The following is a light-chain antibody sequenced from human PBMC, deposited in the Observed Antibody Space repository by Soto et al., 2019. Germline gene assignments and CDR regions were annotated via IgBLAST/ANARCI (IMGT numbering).Light chain of an antibody. CDR3: QQRHIWPPT. CDR2: DAS. J-gene: IGKJ4*01. CDR1: QTVSSY. Sequence: EIVLTQSPATLSLSPGERATLSCRASQTVSSYLAWYQQKPGQAPRLLIYDASNRASGIPARFSGSGSGTDFTLTISSLEPEDFAVYYCQQRHIWPPTCGGGTKVEIK. V-gene: IGKV3-11*01.